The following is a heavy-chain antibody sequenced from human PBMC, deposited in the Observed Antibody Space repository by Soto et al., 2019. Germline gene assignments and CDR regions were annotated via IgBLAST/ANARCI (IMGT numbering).Heavy chain of an antibody. D-gene: IGHD1-26*01. V-gene: IGHV3-53*02. CDR1: GFSVTTNY. CDR2: TFTGGST. CDR3: AKKPPSSLQGWACGMDV. J-gene: IGHJ6*02. Sequence: EVQLVETGGGLIQPGGSLRLSCLASGFSVTTNYIIWVRQPPGKGLEWVSTTFTGGSTHYADSVKGRFSISRDNSKNTVYLQMNNLRVEDTAVYYCAKKPPSSLQGWACGMDVWGQGTTVSVSS.